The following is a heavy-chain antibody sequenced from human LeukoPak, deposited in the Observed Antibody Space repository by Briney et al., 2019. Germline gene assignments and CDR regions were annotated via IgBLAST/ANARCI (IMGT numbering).Heavy chain of an antibody. CDR2: IKQDGSEK. CDR3: ARGRGWIFDF. D-gene: IGHD6-19*01. J-gene: IGHJ4*02. V-gene: IGHV3-7*01. CDR1: GFTFSSHW. Sequence: PGGSLRLSCAASGFTFSSHWMSWFRQAPGKGPEWVAIIKQDGSEKYYADSVKGRFTISRDNAKNSASLQMNSLRDEDTAVYFCARGRGWIFDFWDQGTLVSVSS.